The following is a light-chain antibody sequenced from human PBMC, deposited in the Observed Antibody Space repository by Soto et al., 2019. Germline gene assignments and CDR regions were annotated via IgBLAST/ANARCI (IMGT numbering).Light chain of an antibody. CDR3: ATWDDSRNGYV. J-gene: IGLJ1*01. CDR1: SSNIGSNT. Sequence: QSVLTQPPSASGTPGQRVTISCSGSSSNIGSNTVNWYQQLPGTAPKLLIYDNDERPSGVPDRFSGAKSGTSASLAISGLQSEDEADYYCATWDDSRNGYVFGPGTKVTVL. V-gene: IGLV1-44*01. CDR2: DND.